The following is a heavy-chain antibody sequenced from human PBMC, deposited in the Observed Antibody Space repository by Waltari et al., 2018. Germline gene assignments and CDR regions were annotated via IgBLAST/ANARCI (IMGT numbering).Heavy chain of an antibody. D-gene: IGHD2-15*01. V-gene: IGHV4-34*01. CDR2: INHSGST. CDR1: GRSFSGYY. J-gene: IGHJ4*02. CDR3: ARGLGYCSGGSCYFHGFDY. Sequence: QVQLQQWGAGLLKPSETLSLTCAVYGRSFSGYYWSWIRQPPGKGLEWIGEINHSGSTNYNPSLKSRVTISVDTSKNQFSLKLSSVTAADTAVYYCARGLGYCSGGSCYFHGFDYWGQGTLVTVSS.